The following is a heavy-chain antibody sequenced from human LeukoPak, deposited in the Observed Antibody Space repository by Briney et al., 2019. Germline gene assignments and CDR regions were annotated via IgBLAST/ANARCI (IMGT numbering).Heavy chain of an antibody. V-gene: IGHV1-18*01. J-gene: IGHJ5*02. CDR1: GYTFTSYG. Sequence: ASVKVSCKASGYTFTSYGISWVRQAPGQGLEWMGWISAYNGNTNYAQELQGRVTMTTDTSTSTAYMELRSLRSDDTAVYYCARKANIAAAGYWFDPWGQGTLVTVSS. CDR2: ISAYNGNT. CDR3: ARKANIAAAGYWFDP. D-gene: IGHD6-13*01.